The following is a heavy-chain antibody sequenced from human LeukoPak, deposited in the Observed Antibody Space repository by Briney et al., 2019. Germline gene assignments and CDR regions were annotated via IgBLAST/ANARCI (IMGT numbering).Heavy chain of an antibody. J-gene: IGHJ5*01. CDR3: AKEVISGSSDS. V-gene: IGHV3-23*01. D-gene: IGHD1-26*01. Sequence: GGSLRLSCAVSGFTFSSYAMSWVRQAPGKGLEWVSVISVSGGSTYYADSVKGRFTISRDNSKNTLYLQMNSLRAEDTAVYYCAKEVISGSSDSWGQGTLVTVSS. CDR1: GFTFSSYA. CDR2: ISVSGGST.